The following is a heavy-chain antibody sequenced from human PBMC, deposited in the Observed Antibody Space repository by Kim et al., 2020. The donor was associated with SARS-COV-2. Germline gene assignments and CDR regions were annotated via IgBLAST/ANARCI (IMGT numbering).Heavy chain of an antibody. CDR2: IYHSGST. Sequence: SETLSLTCAVSGGSISSSNWWSWVRQPPGKGLEWIGEIYHSGSTNYNPSLKSRVTISVDKSKNQFSLKLSSVTAADTDVYYCARNMVRGVIIYLYYWGQGTLVTVSS. CDR1: GGSISSSNW. CDR3: ARNMVRGVIIYLYY. J-gene: IGHJ4*02. V-gene: IGHV4-4*02. D-gene: IGHD3-10*01.